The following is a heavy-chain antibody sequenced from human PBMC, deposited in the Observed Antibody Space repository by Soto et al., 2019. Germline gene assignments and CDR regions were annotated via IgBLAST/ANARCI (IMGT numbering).Heavy chain of an antibody. CDR2: IYYSGST. J-gene: IGHJ5*02. Sequence: QVQLQESGPGLVKPSQTLSLTCTVSGGSISSGGYYWSWIRQHPGKGLEWIGYIYYSGSTYYNPSLKSRVTIAVETSKNQFSLKLSSVTAADTAVYYCARVATVVTGCFDPWGQGTLVTVSS. V-gene: IGHV4-31*03. D-gene: IGHD4-17*01. CDR3: ARVATVVTGCFDP. CDR1: GGSISSGGYY.